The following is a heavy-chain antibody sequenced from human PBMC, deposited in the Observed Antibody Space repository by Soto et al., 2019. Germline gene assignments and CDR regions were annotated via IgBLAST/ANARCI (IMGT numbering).Heavy chain of an antibody. J-gene: IGHJ4*02. CDR3: ARGYCSGGSCYSNYFDY. D-gene: IGHD2-15*01. Sequence: QVQLQQWGAGLLKPSETLSLTCAVYGGSFSGYYWSWIRQPPGKGLEWIGEINHSGSTNYNPSLKSRVTISVDTSKNQFSLKLGSVTAADTAVYYCARGYCSGGSCYSNYFDYWGQGTLVTVSS. CDR1: GGSFSGYY. CDR2: INHSGST. V-gene: IGHV4-34*01.